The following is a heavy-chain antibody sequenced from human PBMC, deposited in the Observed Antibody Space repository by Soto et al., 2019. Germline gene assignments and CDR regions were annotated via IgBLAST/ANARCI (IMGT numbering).Heavy chain of an antibody. CDR1: GFPFSNYA. J-gene: IGHJ6*02. CDR2: ISSTGGST. V-gene: IGHV3-23*01. D-gene: IGHD2-2*02. Sequence: PGGSLRLSCAASGFPFSNYAMTWVRRAPGKGLEWVSGISSTGGSTYYPDSVKGRFTISRDNSKNTLYLQMNSLRAEDTAIYYCAREYTAWPLAYGLDVWGQGTTVTVSS. CDR3: AREYTAWPLAYGLDV.